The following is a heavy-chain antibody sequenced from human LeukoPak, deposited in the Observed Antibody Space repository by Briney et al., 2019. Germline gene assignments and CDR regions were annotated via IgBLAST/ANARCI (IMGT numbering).Heavy chain of an antibody. CDR2: IYYSGST. V-gene: IGHV4-39*01. Sequence: SQTLSLTCTVSGGSISSSSYYWGWLRQPPGKGLEWIGSIYYSGSTYYNQSPKSRVTISVDTNKNQFSLRLSSVTAADTAVYYCARLPTVTFFDYWGQGTLVTVSS. CDR1: GGSISSSSYY. J-gene: IGHJ4*02. CDR3: ARLPTVTFFDY. D-gene: IGHD4-17*01.